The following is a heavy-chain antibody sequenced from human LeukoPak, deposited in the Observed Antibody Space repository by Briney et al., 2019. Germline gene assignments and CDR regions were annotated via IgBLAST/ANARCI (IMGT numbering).Heavy chain of an antibody. V-gene: IGHV3-30*18. D-gene: IGHD3-22*01. J-gene: IGHJ4*02. CDR2: ISYDGSNK. Sequence: GGSLRLSCAASGLTFSNYGIHWVRQAPGKGLEWVAVISYDGSNKYYAESVKGRFTISRDNSKNTLYLQMNSLRAEDTAVYYCAKGYGFDSSGSEHYFENWGQGILVTVSS. CDR1: GLTFSNYG. CDR3: AKGYGFDSSGSEHYFEN.